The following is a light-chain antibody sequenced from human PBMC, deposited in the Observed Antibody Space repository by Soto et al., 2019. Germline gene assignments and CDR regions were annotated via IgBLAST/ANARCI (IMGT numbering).Light chain of an antibody. CDR1: QSIIRY. CDR3: QQSYSTPYT. CDR2: ATS. Sequence: DIQMTQSPSSLSASVGDGVTITCRASQSIIRYLNWYQQKPGKDPKLLIYATSSLQGGVPSRFSGSGSGTDFSLTISSLQPEDFATYYCQQSYSTPYTFDQGTKLEIK. V-gene: IGKV1-39*01. J-gene: IGKJ2*01.